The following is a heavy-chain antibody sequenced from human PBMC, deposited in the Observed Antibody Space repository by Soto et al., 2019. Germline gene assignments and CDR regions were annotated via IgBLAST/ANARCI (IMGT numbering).Heavy chain of an antibody. V-gene: IGHV1-18*01. CDR3: ARDQIVVITSSDAFDI. Sequence: GASVKFSCKASGYTFTSYGISWVRQAPGQGLEWMGWISAYNGNTNYAQKLQGRVTMTTDTSTSTAYMELRSLRSDDTAVYYCARDQIVVITSSDAFDIWGQGTMVTVPS. CDR2: ISAYNGNT. J-gene: IGHJ3*02. CDR1: GYTFTSYG. D-gene: IGHD3-22*01.